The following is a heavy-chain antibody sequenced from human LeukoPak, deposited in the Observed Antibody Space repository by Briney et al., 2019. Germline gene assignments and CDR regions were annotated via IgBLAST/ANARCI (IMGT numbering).Heavy chain of an antibody. D-gene: IGHD2-21*01. CDR1: GFTFSSYS. CDR3: AKDSPLPSCGGDCYLSGIFDY. Sequence: PGGSLRLSCAASGFTFSSYSMNWVRQAPGKGLEWVSSISSSSYIYYANSVKGRFTISRDNAKNSLYLQMNSLRAEDTAVYYCAKDSPLPSCGGDCYLSGIFDYWGQGTLVTVSS. J-gene: IGHJ4*02. V-gene: IGHV3-21*01. CDR2: ISSSSYI.